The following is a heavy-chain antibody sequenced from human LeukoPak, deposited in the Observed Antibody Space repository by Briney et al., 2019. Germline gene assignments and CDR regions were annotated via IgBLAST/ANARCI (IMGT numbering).Heavy chain of an antibody. CDR1: GGTFSSYA. J-gene: IGHJ4*02. CDR2: IIPILGIA. Sequence: ASVKVSCKASGGTFSSYAISWVRQAPGQGLEWMGRIIPILGIANYAQKFQGRVTITADKSTSTAYMELSSLRSEDTAVYHCARGSRYFDWLLSLDYWGQGTLVTVSS. D-gene: IGHD3-9*01. CDR3: ARGSRYFDWLLSLDY. V-gene: IGHV1-69*04.